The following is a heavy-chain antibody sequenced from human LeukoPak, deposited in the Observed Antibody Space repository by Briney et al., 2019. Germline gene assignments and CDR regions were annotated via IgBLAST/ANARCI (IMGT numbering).Heavy chain of an antibody. D-gene: IGHD3-22*01. CDR2: ISWGGGST. CDR1: GFIFDDYA. J-gene: IGHJ4*02. V-gene: IGHV3-43D*04. Sequence: GGSLRLSCAASGFIFDDYAMRWVRQAPGKGLEWVSLISWGGGSTYYADSVKGRFTISRDNSENFLYLQMNSLRAEDTALYYCAKDIGSGIVVVNYYFDYWGQETLVTVSS. CDR3: AKDIGSGIVVVNYYFDY.